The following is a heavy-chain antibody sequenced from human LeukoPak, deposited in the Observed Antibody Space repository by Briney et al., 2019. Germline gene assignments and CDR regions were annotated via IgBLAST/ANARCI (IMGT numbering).Heavy chain of an antibody. CDR2: ITGSSSTI. CDR1: GFTFSTYS. CDR3: ARQARYSSGWSYYFDY. J-gene: IGHJ4*02. Sequence: GGSLRLSCAASGFTFSTYSMNWVRQAPGKGLEWVSYITGSSSTIYYADSVKGRFTISRDNSKNTLYLQMNSLRAEDTAVYYCARQARYSSGWSYYFDYWGQGTLVTVSS. V-gene: IGHV3-48*01. D-gene: IGHD6-19*01.